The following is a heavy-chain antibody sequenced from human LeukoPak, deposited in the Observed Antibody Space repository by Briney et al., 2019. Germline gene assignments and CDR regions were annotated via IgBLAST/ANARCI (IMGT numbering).Heavy chain of an antibody. CDR3: ASSIAVASEALFDY. Sequence: ASVKVSCKSSGFTFTSYFMHWVRQAPGQGLEWMGIINLSGGTTTYTQKFQGRVTMTRDTSTSTVYMELSSLRSEDTAVYYCASSIAVASEALFDYWGQGTLVTVSS. D-gene: IGHD6-19*01. J-gene: IGHJ4*02. V-gene: IGHV1-46*01. CDR2: INLSGGTT. CDR1: GFTFTSYF.